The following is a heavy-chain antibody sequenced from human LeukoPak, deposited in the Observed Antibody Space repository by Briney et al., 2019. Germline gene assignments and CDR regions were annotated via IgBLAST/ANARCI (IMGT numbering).Heavy chain of an antibody. CDR3: ARSSGSFLIDY. V-gene: IGHV2-70*04. Sequence: SGPTLVNPTQTLTLTCSFSGFSHSTSAMRVSWIRQPPGKALEWLARIDWDDDKFYNTSLQTRLTISKDTSKNQVVLTMTNMDPVDTATYYCARSSGSFLIDYWGQGTLVTVSS. CDR1: GFSHSTSAMR. CDR2: IDWDDDK. D-gene: IGHD1-26*01. J-gene: IGHJ4*02.